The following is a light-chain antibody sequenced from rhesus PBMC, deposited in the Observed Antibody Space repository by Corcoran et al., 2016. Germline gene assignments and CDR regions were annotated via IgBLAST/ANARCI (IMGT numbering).Light chain of an antibody. CDR2: KTS. Sequence: DIQMTQSPSSLSASVGDTVTISCRASQSISSWLSWYQQKPGKAPNLLIYKTSTLQRGVPSRFSGSGAWTEFTITSSGLQSEDFATDDCQQYSSSPRTFGQGTKVEIK. J-gene: IGKJ1*01. CDR1: QSISSW. V-gene: IGKV1-22*01. CDR3: QQYSSSPRT.